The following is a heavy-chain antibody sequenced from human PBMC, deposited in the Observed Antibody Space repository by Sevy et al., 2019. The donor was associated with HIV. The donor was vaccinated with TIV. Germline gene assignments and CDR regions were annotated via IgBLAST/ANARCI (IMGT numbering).Heavy chain of an antibody. Sequence: SETLSLTCTVSGGSISSYYWSWIRQPAGKGLEWIGRIYTCGSTNYNPSLKSRVTMSVDTSKNQFSLKLSSVTAADTAVYYCARGLGTVTAKPYYYYGMDVWGQGTTVTVSS. CDR3: ARGLGTVTAKPYYYYGMDV. D-gene: IGHD4-17*01. CDR1: GGSISSYY. J-gene: IGHJ6*02. CDR2: IYTCGST. V-gene: IGHV4-4*07.